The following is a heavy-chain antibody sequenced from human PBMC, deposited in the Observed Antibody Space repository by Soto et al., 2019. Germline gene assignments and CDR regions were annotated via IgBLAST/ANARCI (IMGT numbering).Heavy chain of an antibody. CDR1: GGSISSISYY. CDR3: ARRRGRGSYRLSYGMDV. V-gene: IGHV4-39*01. Sequence: PSETLSLASTVYGGSISSISYYWGWIRQPPGKGLEWIWSIYYSGSTYYNPSLKSRVTISVDTSKNQFSLKLSAGTAADPAVYYCARRRGRGSYRLSYGMDVWGQGTTVTVS. J-gene: IGHJ6*02. D-gene: IGHD3-16*02. CDR2: IYYSGST.